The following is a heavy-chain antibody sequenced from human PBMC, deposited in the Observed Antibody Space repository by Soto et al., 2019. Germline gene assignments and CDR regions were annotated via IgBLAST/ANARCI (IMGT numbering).Heavy chain of an antibody. CDR3: ARGRDSSGYYYVGFDY. V-gene: IGHV4-31*03. CDR2: IYYSGST. J-gene: IGHJ4*02. CDR1: GGSISSGGYY. Sequence: QVQLQESGPGLVKPSQTLSLTCTVSGGSISSGGYYWSWIRQHPGKGLEWIGYIYYSGSTYYNPSLKRRVTISVDTSKNQFSLKLSSVTAADTAVYYCARGRDSSGYYYVGFDYWGQGTLVTVSS. D-gene: IGHD3-22*01.